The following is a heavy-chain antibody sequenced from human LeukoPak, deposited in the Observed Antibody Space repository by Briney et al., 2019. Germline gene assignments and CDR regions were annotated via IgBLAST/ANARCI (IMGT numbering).Heavy chain of an antibody. D-gene: IGHD3-22*01. J-gene: IGHJ3*02. CDR3: ARDSRYYYDRDAFDI. Sequence: GGSLRLSCAASGFTFSSYWMHWVRQAPGKGLVWVSRINSDGSSTSYADSVKGRFTISRDNAKNMLYLQMNSLRAEDTAVYYCARDSRYYYDRDAFDIWGQGTMVTVSS. CDR2: INSDGSST. V-gene: IGHV3-74*01. CDR1: GFTFSSYW.